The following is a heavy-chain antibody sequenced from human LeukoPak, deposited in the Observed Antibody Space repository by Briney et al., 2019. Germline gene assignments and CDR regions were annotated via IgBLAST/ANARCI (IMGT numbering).Heavy chain of an antibody. D-gene: IGHD6-13*01. CDR2: IYSGGST. Sequence: GGSLRLSCAASGFTVSSNYMSWVRQAPGKGLEWVSVIYSGGSTYYADPVKGRFTISRDNSKNTLYLQMNSLRAEDTAVYYCARARIAAAAFDIWGQGTMVTVSS. CDR1: GFTVSSNY. J-gene: IGHJ3*02. V-gene: IGHV3-66*01. CDR3: ARARIAAAAFDI.